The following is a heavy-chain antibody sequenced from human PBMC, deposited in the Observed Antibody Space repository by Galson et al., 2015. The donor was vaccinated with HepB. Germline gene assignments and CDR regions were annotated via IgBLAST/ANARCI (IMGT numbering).Heavy chain of an antibody. CDR3: AKGSPTSFYNYYMDV. D-gene: IGHD1-1*01. CDR2: ISAYNGDT. J-gene: IGHJ6*03. V-gene: IGHV1-18*04. CDR1: GYTFTGYY. Sequence: SVKVSCKASGYTFTGYYMNWVRQAPGQGLEWMGWISAYNGDTIYAQKFQDRVTMATDTSTSTADLELRSLRSDDTAIYFCAKGSPTSFYNYYMDVWGKGTTVIVSS.